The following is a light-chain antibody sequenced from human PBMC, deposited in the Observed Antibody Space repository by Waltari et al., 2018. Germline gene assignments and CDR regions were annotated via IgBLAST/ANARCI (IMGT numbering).Light chain of an antibody. CDR1: SSNIGNNY. V-gene: IGLV1-51*01. CDR3: GTWDSSLSAVV. J-gene: IGLJ2*01. Sequence: QSVLTQPPSVSAAPGQKVTISCSGSSSNIGNNYVSWYQQLPGPAPKLLIYENNKRPSGMPDRFSGSKSGTSATLGITGLQTGDEADYYCGTWDSSLSAVVFGGGTKLTVL. CDR2: ENN.